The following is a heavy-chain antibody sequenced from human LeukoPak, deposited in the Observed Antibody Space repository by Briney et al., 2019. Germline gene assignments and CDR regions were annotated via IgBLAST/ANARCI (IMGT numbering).Heavy chain of an antibody. CDR2: ISSSGSTI. D-gene: IGHD2-21*02. V-gene: IGHV3-48*03. J-gene: IGHJ4*02. CDR1: GFTFSSYE. CDR3: ARDRVVVTAIQNRYFDY. Sequence: GGSLRLSCAASGFTFSSYEMNWVRQAPGKGLEWVSYISSSGSTIYYADSVKGRFTISRDNAKNSLYLQMNGLRAEDTAVYYCARDRVVVTAIQNRYFDYWGQGTLVTVSS.